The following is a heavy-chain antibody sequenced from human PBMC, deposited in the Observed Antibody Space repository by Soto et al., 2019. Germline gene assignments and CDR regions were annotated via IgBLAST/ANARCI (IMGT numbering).Heavy chain of an antibody. CDR2: ISSSSSTI. J-gene: IGHJ4*02. Sequence: EVQLVESGGGLVQPGGSLRLSCAASGFTFNSYSMSWVRQAPGKGLEWVSYISSSSSTIYYADSVKGRFTISRDNAKNSLYLQMNSLRDEDTAVYYCARAGYYGSGILLWGQGTLVTVSS. V-gene: IGHV3-48*02. CDR1: GFTFNSYS. CDR3: ARAGYYGSGILL. D-gene: IGHD3-10*01.